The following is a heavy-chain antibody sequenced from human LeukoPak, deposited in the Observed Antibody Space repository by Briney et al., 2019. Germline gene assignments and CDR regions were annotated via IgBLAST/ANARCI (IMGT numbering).Heavy chain of an antibody. CDR3: ARDVLLWFGELLRYFDH. Sequence: PSETLSLTCTVSGGSISSSSYCWGWIRQPPGKGREWVGSIYYSGSTYYNPSLTSRVTISVDTPKNQFPLKLSSVTAPDTAVYHCARDVLLWFGELLRYFDHWGQGTLVTVSS. CDR2: IYYSGST. J-gene: IGHJ4*02. CDR1: GGSISSSSYC. D-gene: IGHD3-10*01. V-gene: IGHV4-39*01.